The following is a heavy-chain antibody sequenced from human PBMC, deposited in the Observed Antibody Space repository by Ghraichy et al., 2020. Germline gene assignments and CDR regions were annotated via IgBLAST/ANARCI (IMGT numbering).Heavy chain of an antibody. Sequence: GGSLRLSCAASGFTFSSYGMHWVRQAPGKGLEWVAIIWYDGSNKYYADSVKGRFTISRDNSKNTLYLQMNTLRAEDTAVYYCARDGRDSYGYASIDYWGQGTLVTVSS. CDR3: ARDGRDSYGYASIDY. J-gene: IGHJ4*02. D-gene: IGHD5-18*01. CDR2: IWYDGSNK. CDR1: GFTFSSYG. V-gene: IGHV3-33*01.